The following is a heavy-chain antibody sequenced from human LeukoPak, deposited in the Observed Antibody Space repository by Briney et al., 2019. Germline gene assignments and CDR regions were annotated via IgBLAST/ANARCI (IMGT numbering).Heavy chain of an antibody. D-gene: IGHD3-3*01. Sequence: ASVKVSCKASGYTFTSYGISWVRQAPGQGLEWMGWISAYNGNTNYAQKLQGRVTMTTDTSTSTAYMELRSLRSDDTAVYYRARDVLRFLEYDWDAFDIWGQGTMVTVSS. CDR3: ARDVLRFLEYDWDAFDI. V-gene: IGHV1-18*01. CDR1: GYTFTSYG. J-gene: IGHJ3*02. CDR2: ISAYNGNT.